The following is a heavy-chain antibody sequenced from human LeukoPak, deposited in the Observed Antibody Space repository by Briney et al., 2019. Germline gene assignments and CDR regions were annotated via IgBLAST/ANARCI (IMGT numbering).Heavy chain of an antibody. J-gene: IGHJ4*02. V-gene: IGHV3-23*01. D-gene: IGHD5-18*01. CDR3: AKQGIQLWLPYY. CDR2: ISGSGGCA. CDR1: GFTLSTYA. Sequence: GGSLRLSCAASGFTLSTYAISWVRQAPGKGLEWVTSISGSGGCAYYADPVKGRFTISRDNSRNTLYLQVNSLRAEDTAVYYCAKQGIQLWLPYYWGQGALVTVSS.